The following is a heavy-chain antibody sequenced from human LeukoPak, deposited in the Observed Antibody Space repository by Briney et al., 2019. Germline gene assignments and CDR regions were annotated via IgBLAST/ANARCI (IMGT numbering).Heavy chain of an antibody. J-gene: IGHJ5*02. CDR1: GGTFSSYA. CDR2: INTNTGNP. V-gene: IGHV7-4-1*02. Sequence: GASVKVSCKASGGTFSSYAISWVRQAPGQGLEWMGWINTNTGNPTYAQDFTGRFVFSLDTSVSTAYLQISSLKAEDTAVYYCARALFPSKFDPWGQGTLVTVSS. D-gene: IGHD2/OR15-2a*01. CDR3: ARALFPSKFDP.